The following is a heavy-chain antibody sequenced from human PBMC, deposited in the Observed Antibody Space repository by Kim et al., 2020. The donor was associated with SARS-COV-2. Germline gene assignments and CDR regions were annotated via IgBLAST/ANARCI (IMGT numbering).Heavy chain of an antibody. V-gene: IGHV4-39*01. J-gene: IGHJ4*02. CDR3: ARHQDGSGWIGDLSRVFDY. D-gene: IGHD6-19*01. CDR2: IYYSGST. Sequence: SETLSLTCTVSGGSISSISYYWGWLRQPPGKGLEWIGSIYYSGSTYYNPSLKSRVTISVDTSKNQFSLKLSSVTAADTAVYYCARHQDGSGWIGDLSRVFDYWGQGTLVTVSS. CDR1: GGSISSISYY.